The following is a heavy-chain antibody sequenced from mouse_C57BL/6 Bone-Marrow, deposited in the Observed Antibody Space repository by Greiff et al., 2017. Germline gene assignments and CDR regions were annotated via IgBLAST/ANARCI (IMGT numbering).Heavy chain of an antibody. CDR1: GYIFTEYT. J-gene: IGHJ2*01. CDR3: ARHERYYDYEGYFDY. V-gene: IGHV1-62-2*01. CDR2: FYPGSGSI. Sequence: QVQLQQSGAELVKPGASVKLSCKASGYIFTEYTIHWVKQRSGQGLEWIGWFYPGSGSIKYNERFKDKATLTADKSSNTVYMEISRLTSEDSAVYVCARHERYYDYEGYFDYWGQGTTLTVSS. D-gene: IGHD2-4*01.